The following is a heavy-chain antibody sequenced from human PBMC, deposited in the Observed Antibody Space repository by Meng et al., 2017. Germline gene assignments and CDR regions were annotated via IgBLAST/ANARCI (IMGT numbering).Heavy chain of an antibody. V-gene: IGHV3-30*01. J-gene: IGHJ5*02. Sequence: GESLKISCAASGFTFSSYAMHWVRQAPGKGLEWVAVISYDGSNKYYADSVKGRFTISRDNSKNTLYLQMNSLRAEDTAAYYCASFYDIPNWFDPWGQGTLVTVSS. D-gene: IGHD3-9*01. CDR1: GFTFSSYA. CDR3: ASFYDIPNWFDP. CDR2: ISYDGSNK.